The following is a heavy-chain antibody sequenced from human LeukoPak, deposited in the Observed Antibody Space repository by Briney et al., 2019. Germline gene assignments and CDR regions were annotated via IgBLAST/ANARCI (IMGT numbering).Heavy chain of an antibody. J-gene: IGHJ6*03. CDR2: IIPIFGTA. CDR1: GGTFSSYA. D-gene: IGHD3-3*01. Sequence: SVKVSCKASGGTFSSYAISWVRQAPGQELEWMGRIIPIFGTANYAQKFQGRVTITTDESTSTAYMELSSLRSEDTAVYYCARDRRGTIFGVVTERPYYYYYYYMDVWGKGTTVTVSS. V-gene: IGHV1-69*05. CDR3: ARDRRGTIFGVVTERPYYYYYYYMDV.